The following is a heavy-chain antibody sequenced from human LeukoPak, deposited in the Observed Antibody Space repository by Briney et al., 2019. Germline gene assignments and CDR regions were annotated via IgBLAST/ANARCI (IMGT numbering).Heavy chain of an antibody. Sequence: GGSLRLSCAASGFTFSSYSMNWVRQAPGKGLEWVSSISSSSSYIYYADSVKGRFTISRDNAKNSLYLQMNSLRAEDTAVYYCARGDLYYDFWSGYYMFEPRGEDSWFDPWGQGTLVTVSS. V-gene: IGHV3-21*01. J-gene: IGHJ5*02. CDR3: ARGDLYYDFWSGYYMFEPRGEDSWFDP. CDR1: GFTFSSYS. D-gene: IGHD3-3*01. CDR2: ISSSSSYI.